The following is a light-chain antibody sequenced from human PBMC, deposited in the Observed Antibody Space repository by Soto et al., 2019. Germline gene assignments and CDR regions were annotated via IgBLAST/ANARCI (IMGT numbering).Light chain of an antibody. CDR3: QQYRDWPWT. CDR1: QTVNSK. V-gene: IGKV3-15*01. J-gene: IGKJ1*01. CDR2: GAS. Sequence: EILMTQSPATLSLSPGERVTLSCGASQTVNSKLAWYQQKPGQTPRLLISGASTRAPDFPARFSGDGSGKEFTLTISSLQSEDFAVYYCQQYRDWPWTFGPGTTVEVK.